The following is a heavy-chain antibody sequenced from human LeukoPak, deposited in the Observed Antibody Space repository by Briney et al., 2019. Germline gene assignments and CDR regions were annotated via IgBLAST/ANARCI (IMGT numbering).Heavy chain of an antibody. J-gene: IGHJ5*02. D-gene: IGHD6-13*01. CDR3: AISAAGLFDP. CDR1: GGSISSYY. V-gene: IGHV4-59*12. Sequence: ETLSLTCTVSGGSISSYYWSWIRQPPGKGLEWIGYIYYSGSTNYNPSLKSRVTISVDTSKNQFSLKLTSVTAADTAVYYCAISAAGLFDPWGQGTLVTVSS. CDR2: IYYSGST.